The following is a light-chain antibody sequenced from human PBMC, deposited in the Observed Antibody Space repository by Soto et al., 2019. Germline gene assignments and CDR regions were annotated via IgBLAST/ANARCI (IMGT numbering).Light chain of an antibody. CDR3: IEDLQPPRT. J-gene: IGKJ2*01. CDR1: QSLLHSNGYDY. CDR2: FVS. V-gene: IGKV2-28*01. Sequence: DIVMTQSPLSLPVTPGEPDSISCRSSQSLLHSNGYDYLDWYLQKLGQSPQLLIYFVSNRASGVPDRFGGSRSGTDMTLKISRVDTEDVGVYYGIEDLQPPRTFGQGTKL.